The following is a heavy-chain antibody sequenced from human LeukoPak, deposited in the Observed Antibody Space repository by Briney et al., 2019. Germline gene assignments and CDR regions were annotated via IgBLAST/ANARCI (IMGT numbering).Heavy chain of an antibody. CDR1: GFTFDNYA. D-gene: IGHD3-22*01. CDR3: AKDLGNYDSSGYGGDLRDY. V-gene: IGHV3-23*01. Sequence: GGSLRLSCAASGFTFDNYAMSWVRQTPGKGLEWVSGIGGSGDDTSYADSVKGRFTVSRDNSKNTLYLQMNSLRAEDTAVYYCAKDLGNYDSSGYGGDLRDYWGQGTLVTVSS. CDR2: IGGSGDDT. J-gene: IGHJ4*02.